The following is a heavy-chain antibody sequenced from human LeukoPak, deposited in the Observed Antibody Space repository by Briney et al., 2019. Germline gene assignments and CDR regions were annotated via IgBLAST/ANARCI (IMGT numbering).Heavy chain of an antibody. Sequence: RPSETLSLTCTVSGGSITSTYSYWGWIRQSPGNGLEWVGSISYSGNTYYKPSLKSRVTMSLDTSKNQFSLKVTSVTAADTAVYYCAREGPGERRYCLGGTCRWYFDLWGRGTLVTVSS. CDR1: GGSITSTYSY. CDR3: AREGPGERRYCLGGTCRWYFDL. CDR2: ISYSGNT. V-gene: IGHV4-39*07. J-gene: IGHJ2*01. D-gene: IGHD2-15*01.